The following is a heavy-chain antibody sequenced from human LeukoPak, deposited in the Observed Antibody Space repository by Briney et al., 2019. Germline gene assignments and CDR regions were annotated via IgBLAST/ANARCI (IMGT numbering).Heavy chain of an antibody. V-gene: IGHV3-23*01. D-gene: IGHD2-15*01. J-gene: IGHJ4*02. CDR1: GFTFSNFA. CDR2: ISTSGGST. Sequence: PGGSLRLSCAASGFTFSNFAMRWVRQAPGKGLEWVSAISTSGGSTYHADSVKGRFTISRDNSENTLHLQMNSLRAEDTAVYLCARQLGYCSDGSCYFDYWGQGTLVTVSS. CDR3: ARQLGYCSDGSCYFDY.